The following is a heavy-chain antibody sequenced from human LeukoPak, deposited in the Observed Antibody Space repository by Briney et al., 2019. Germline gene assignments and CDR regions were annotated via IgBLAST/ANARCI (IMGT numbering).Heavy chain of an antibody. CDR3: ATIRTPSYYYGSGAYDFDY. J-gene: IGHJ4*02. V-gene: IGHV3-48*01. CDR2: ISSSSSTI. Sequence: GGSLRLSCAASGFTFSSYSMNWVRQAPGKGLEWVSYISSSSSTIYYADSVKGRFTISRDNAKNSLYLQMNSLRAEDTAVYYCATIRTPSYYYGSGAYDFDYWGQGTWSPSPQ. D-gene: IGHD3-10*01. CDR1: GFTFSSYS.